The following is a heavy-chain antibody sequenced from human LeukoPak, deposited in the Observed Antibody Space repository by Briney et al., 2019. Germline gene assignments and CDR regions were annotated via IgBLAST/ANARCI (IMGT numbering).Heavy chain of an antibody. D-gene: IGHD4-17*01. J-gene: IGHJ2*01. CDR3: ARDMTTVKYWYFDL. Sequence: GGSLRLSCAASGFTFSSYSMNWVRQAPGKGLEWVSSISSSGSYIYYADSLKGRFTISRDSAKNSPYLQMNSLRAEDTAVYYCARDMTTVKYWYFDLWGRGTLVTVSS. CDR2: ISSSGSYI. CDR1: GFTFSSYS. V-gene: IGHV3-21*01.